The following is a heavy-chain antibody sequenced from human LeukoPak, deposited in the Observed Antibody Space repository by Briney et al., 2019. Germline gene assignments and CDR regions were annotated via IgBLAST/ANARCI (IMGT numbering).Heavy chain of an antibody. D-gene: IGHD3-16*01. Sequence: GGSLRFSCAPSGFTFSAYWMAWVRQAPGKGLEGVANMKQVGSEKHYVDSVKGRFTISRDNARTALYLQMNSLRAEDSAVYYCSRDDVGDLDYWGQGTLVTVSS. CDR3: SRDDVGDLDY. V-gene: IGHV3-7*01. CDR2: MKQVGSEK. J-gene: IGHJ4*02. CDR1: GFTFSAYW.